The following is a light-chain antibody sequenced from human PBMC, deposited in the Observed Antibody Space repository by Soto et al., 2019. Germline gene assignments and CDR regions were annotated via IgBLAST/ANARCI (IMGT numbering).Light chain of an antibody. CDR1: SSDVGAYNY. V-gene: IGLV2-8*01. CDR2: EVT. Sequence: QSALTQPPSASGSPGQSVTISCTGTSSDVGAYNYVSWYQLHPGEAPKLMIYEVTKRPSGVPDRFSGSKSGNTASLTVSRLQADDEGDYFCSSYVGGYNVVFGGGTKLTVL. J-gene: IGLJ2*01. CDR3: SSYVGGYNVV.